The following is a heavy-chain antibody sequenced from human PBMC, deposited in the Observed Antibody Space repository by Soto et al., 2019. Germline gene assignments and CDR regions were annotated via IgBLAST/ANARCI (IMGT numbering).Heavy chain of an antibody. CDR3: AKDQGGYSYGIDAFDI. D-gene: IGHD5-18*01. J-gene: IGHJ3*02. V-gene: IGHV3-23*01. Sequence: EVQLLESGGGLVQPGGSLRLSCAASGFTFSSYAMSWVRQAPGKGLEWVSAMSGSGGSTYYADSVKGRFTISRDNSKNTLYLQMNSLRAEDTAVYYCAKDQGGYSYGIDAFDIWGQGTMVTVSS. CDR1: GFTFSSYA. CDR2: MSGSGGST.